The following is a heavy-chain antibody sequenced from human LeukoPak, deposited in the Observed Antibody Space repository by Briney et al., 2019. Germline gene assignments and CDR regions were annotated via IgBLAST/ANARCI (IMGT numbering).Heavy chain of an antibody. D-gene: IGHD2-2*01. J-gene: IGHJ5*02. Sequence: SETLSLTCGVYGGSLSGYYWSWIRQPPEKGLEWIGEINHSGSTNYNPSLKSRVTISADTSKNQFSLKLSSVTAADTAVYYCARAVPAARRTGWFDPWGQGTLVTVSS. CDR1: GGSLSGYY. CDR2: INHSGST. V-gene: IGHV4-34*01. CDR3: ARAVPAARRTGWFDP.